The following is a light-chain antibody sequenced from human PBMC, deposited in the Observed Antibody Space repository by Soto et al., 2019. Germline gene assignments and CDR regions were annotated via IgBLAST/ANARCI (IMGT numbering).Light chain of an antibody. J-gene: IGKJ3*01. CDR2: DAS. CDR3: QQRSNWPLT. V-gene: IGKV3-11*01. Sequence: EIVLTQSPATLSLSPGERATLSCRASQRIRNYLAWYQQKPGQSPRLLIYDASNRATDVPARFSGSGSGTVFTLSISSLEPEDFAVYFCQQRSNWPLTFGPGTKVDIK. CDR1: QRIRNY.